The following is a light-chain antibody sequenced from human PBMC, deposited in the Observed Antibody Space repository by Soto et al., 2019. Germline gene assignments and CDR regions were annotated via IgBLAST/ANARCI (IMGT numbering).Light chain of an antibody. J-gene: IGKJ1*01. CDR1: QTISSW. Sequence: DIHLTQSPSFLSASVGDRVTITCRPSQTISSWLAWYQQKPGKAPKLLIYKASTLKSGVPSRFSGSGSGTEFTLTISSLQPDDFATYYCQQSYSTPRTFGQGTKVDIK. CDR2: KAS. CDR3: QQSYSTPRT. V-gene: IGKV1-5*03.